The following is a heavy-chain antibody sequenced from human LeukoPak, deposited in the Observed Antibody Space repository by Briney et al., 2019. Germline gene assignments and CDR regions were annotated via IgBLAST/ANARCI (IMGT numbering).Heavy chain of an antibody. CDR3: ARGGSSSSWYDPFFFDY. CDR1: GFTFSDYY. J-gene: IGHJ4*02. CDR2: ISSSDSTI. V-gene: IGHV3-11*04. D-gene: IGHD6-13*01. Sequence: PGGSLRLSCAASGFTFSDYYMSWIRQAPGKGLEWVSYISSSDSTIYYTDSVKGRFTISRDNAKNSLYLQMNSLRAEDTAVYYCARGGSSSSWYDPFFFDYWGQGTLVTVSS.